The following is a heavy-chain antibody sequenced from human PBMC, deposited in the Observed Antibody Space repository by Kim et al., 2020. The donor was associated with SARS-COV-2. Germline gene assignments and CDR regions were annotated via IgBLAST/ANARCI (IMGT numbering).Heavy chain of an antibody. Sequence: ASVKVSCKISGYTLSEITVHWVRQAPGKGLEWMGSSASTAYPQNFQGRVTLSGDTYSATAYMELSGLTSEDTAIYYCAAVRGSGTYYGVAYWGQGTLATVSS. CDR3: AAVRGSGTYYGVAY. CDR1: GYTLSEIT. J-gene: IGHJ4*02. D-gene: IGHD3-10*01. CDR2: SAST. V-gene: IGHV1-24*01.